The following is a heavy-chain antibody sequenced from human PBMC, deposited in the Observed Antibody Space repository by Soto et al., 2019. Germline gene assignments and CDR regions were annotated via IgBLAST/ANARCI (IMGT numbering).Heavy chain of an antibody. CDR2: IYYSGST. CDR1: GGSISSSSYY. V-gene: IGHV4-39*01. D-gene: IGHD7-27*01. Sequence: SETLSLTCTVSGGSISSSSYYWGWIRQPPGKGLEWIGSIYYSGSTYYNPSLKGRVTISVDTSKNQFSLKLSSVTAADTAVYYCARHRATSWGSFDYWGQGTLVTVSS. CDR3: ARHRATSWGSFDY. J-gene: IGHJ4*02.